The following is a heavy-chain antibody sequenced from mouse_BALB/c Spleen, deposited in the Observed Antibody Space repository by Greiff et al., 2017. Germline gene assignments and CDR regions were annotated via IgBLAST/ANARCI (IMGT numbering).Heavy chain of an antibody. Sequence: EVKLMESGGGLVQPGGSLKLSCAASGFTFSSYGMSWVRQTPDKRLELVATINSNGGSTYYPDSVKGRFTISRDNAKNTLYLQMSSLKSEDTAMYYCAREERIYYDYDEGGFDYWGQGTTLTVSS. CDR1: GFTFSSYG. CDR2: INSNGGST. J-gene: IGHJ2*01. CDR3: AREERIYYDYDEGGFDY. V-gene: IGHV5-6-3*01. D-gene: IGHD2-4*01.